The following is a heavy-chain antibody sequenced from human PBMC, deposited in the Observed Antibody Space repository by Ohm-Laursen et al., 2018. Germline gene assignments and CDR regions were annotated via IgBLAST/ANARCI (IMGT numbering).Heavy chain of an antibody. Sequence: SLRLSCTASGFSFSTYAMTWVRQAPGKGLEWVGRIKSKTDGGTTDYAAPVKGRFTISRDDSKSTLYLQMNSLKTEDTAVYYCTTLIAVAGTGGYWGQGTLVTVSS. D-gene: IGHD6-19*01. CDR1: GFSFSTYA. CDR2: IKSKTDGGTT. V-gene: IGHV3-15*01. J-gene: IGHJ4*02. CDR3: TTLIAVAGTGGY.